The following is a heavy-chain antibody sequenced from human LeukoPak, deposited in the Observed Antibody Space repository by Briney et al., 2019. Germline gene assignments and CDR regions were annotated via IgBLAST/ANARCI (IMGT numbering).Heavy chain of an antibody. Sequence: GGSLRLSCAASGFTVSSNYMSRVRQAPGKGLEWVSIIYGGGSTYYADSVKGRFTISRHNSKNTLYLQMNSLRTEDTALYYCARGAGAEFDYWGQGTLVTVSS. V-gene: IGHV3-53*04. CDR3: ARGAGAEFDY. CDR1: GFTVSSNY. D-gene: IGHD6-19*01. J-gene: IGHJ4*02. CDR2: IYGGGST.